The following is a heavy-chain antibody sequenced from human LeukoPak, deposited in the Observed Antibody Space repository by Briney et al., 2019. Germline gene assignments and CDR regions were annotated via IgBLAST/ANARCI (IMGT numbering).Heavy chain of an antibody. CDR1: GGSISSGGYY. V-gene: IGHV4-30-2*01. J-gene: IGHJ6*03. D-gene: IGHD1-26*01. Sequence: SQTLSLTCTVSGGSISSGGYYWSWIRQPPGKRLEWVGESNDSGGTNYNPSLKSRVTISADKSKNQVSLKLTSVTAADTAVYYCARLSVIVGAALEYYYYYMDVWGQGTTVTVSS. CDR3: ARLSVIVGAALEYYYYYMDV. CDR2: SNDSGGT.